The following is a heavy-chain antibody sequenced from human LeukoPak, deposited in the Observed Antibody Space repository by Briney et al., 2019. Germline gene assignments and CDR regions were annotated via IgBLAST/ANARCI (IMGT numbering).Heavy chain of an antibody. D-gene: IGHD4-17*01. V-gene: IGHV1-2*02. CDR2: INPNSGGT. J-gene: IGHJ4*02. CDR1: GYTFTSYY. CDR3: ARSLYGDYAGY. Sequence: ASVKVSCKASGYTFTSYYMHWVRQAPGQGLEWMGWINPNSGGTNYAQKFQGRVTMTRDTSISTAYMELSWLRSEDTAVYYCARSLYGDYAGYWGQGTLVTVSS.